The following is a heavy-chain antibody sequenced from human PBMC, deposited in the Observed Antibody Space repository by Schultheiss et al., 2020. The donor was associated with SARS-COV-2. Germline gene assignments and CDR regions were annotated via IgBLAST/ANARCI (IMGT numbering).Heavy chain of an antibody. J-gene: IGHJ6*02. CDR1: GGSFSGYY. Sequence: SETLSLTCAVYGGSFSGYYWSWIRQPPGKGLEWIGSIYYSGSTNYNPSLKSRVTISVDKSKNQFSLKLSSVTAADTAVYYCARARDYDILSGRYYYYYYGMDVWGQGTTVTVSS. CDR3: ARARDYDILSGRYYYYYYGMDV. D-gene: IGHD3-9*01. CDR2: IYYSGST. V-gene: IGHV4-34*01.